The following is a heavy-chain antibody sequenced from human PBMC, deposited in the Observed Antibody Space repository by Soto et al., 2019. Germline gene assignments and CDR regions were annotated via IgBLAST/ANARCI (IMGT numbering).Heavy chain of an antibody. V-gene: IGHV3-21*01. CDR2: ISSSSSYI. CDR1: GFTFSSYS. J-gene: IGHJ6*02. CDR3: ARDIDSYRRYYGMDV. Sequence: GGSLRLSCAASGFTFSSYSMNWVRQAPGKGLEWVSSISSSSSYIYYADSVKGRFTISRDNAKNSLYLQMNSLRAEDTAVYYCARDIDSYRRYYGMDVWGQGTTVTVSS. D-gene: IGHD2-21*02.